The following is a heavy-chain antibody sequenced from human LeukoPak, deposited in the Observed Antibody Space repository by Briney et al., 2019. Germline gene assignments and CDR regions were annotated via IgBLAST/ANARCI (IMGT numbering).Heavy chain of an antibody. D-gene: IGHD3-10*01. V-gene: IGHV4-34*01. CDR3: ARAVVRGTNYFDY. CDR2: INHSGST. Sequence: SETLSLTCAVYGGSFSGYYWSWIRQPPGKGLGWIGEINHSGSTNYNPSLKSRVTISVDTSKNQFSLKLSSVTAADTAVYYCARAVVRGTNYFDYWGQGTLATVSS. J-gene: IGHJ4*02. CDR1: GGSFSGYY.